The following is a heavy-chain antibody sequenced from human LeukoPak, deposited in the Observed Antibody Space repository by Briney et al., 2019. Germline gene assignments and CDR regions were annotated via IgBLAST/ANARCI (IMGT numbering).Heavy chain of an antibody. CDR1: GYTFTSYG. V-gene: IGHV1-18*01. J-gene: IGHJ3*02. CDR2: ISAYNGNT. D-gene: IGHD3-22*01. CDR3: AREGDSDYYDSSGYDAFDI. Sequence: GASVKVSCTASGYTFTSYGISWVRQAPGQGLEWMGWISAYNGNTNYAQKLQGRVTMTTDTSTSTAYMELRSLRSDDTAVYYCAREGDSDYYDSSGYDAFDIWGQGTMVTVSS.